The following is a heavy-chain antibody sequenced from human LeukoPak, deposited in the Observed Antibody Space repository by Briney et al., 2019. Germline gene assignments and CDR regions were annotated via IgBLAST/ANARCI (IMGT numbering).Heavy chain of an antibody. CDR3: AREHGVLRCFGELWGAFDI. D-gene: IGHD3-10*01. V-gene: IGHV4-31*03. CDR2: IYYSGST. CDR1: GGSISSGGYY. Sequence: PSETLSLTCTVSGGSISSGGYYWSRIRQHPGKGLEWIVYIYYSGSTYCNPSLKSRVTISVDTSKIQFSLKLSSVTAADTAVYYCAREHGVLRCFGELWGAFDIWGQGTMVTVS. J-gene: IGHJ3*02.